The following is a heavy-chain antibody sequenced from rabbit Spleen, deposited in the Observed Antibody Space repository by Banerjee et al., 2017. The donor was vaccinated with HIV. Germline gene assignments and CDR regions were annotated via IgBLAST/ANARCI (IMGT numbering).Heavy chain of an antibody. CDR3: ARGTYGNGGYGYAFAL. J-gene: IGHJ4*01. D-gene: IGHD6-1*01. CDR1: GFSFSSSYY. V-gene: IGHV1S45*01. Sequence: QEQLEESGGDLVKPEGSLTLTCKASGFSFSSSYYMCWVRQAPGKGLEWIGCIDTGSGSTYYASWAKGRFTISKTSSTTVTLQMTSLTAADTATYFCARGTYGNGGYGYAFALWGQGTLVTVS. CDR2: IDTGSGST.